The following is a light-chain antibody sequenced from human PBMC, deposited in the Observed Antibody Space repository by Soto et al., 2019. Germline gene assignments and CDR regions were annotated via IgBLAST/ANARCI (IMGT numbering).Light chain of an antibody. V-gene: IGKV1-27*01. CDR2: AAS. CDR3: QKYNSVPWT. J-gene: IGKJ1*01. Sequence: DIQMTQSPSSLSASVGDRVTITCRASQGISTSLAWHQQKPGQAPKVLIYAASTLQSGVPSRFSGSGSGTDFTLTISSLQPEDVATYYCQKYNSVPWTFGQGTKVEIK. CDR1: QGISTS.